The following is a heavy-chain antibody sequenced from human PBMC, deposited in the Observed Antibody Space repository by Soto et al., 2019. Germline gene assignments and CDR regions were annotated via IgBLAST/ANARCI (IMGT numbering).Heavy chain of an antibody. D-gene: IGHD3-22*01. V-gene: IGHV1-2*02. CDR2: INPNSGGT. CDR1: GYTFTGYY. J-gene: IGHJ4*02. Sequence: QVQLVQSGAEVKKPGASVKVSCKASGYTFTGYYMHWVRQAPGQGPEWMGWINPNSGGTNYAQKFQGRVTMTRDTSISTAYMELSRLRSDDTAVYYCARDPYYYDRSGYYDYWGQGTLVTVSS. CDR3: ARDPYYYDRSGYYDY.